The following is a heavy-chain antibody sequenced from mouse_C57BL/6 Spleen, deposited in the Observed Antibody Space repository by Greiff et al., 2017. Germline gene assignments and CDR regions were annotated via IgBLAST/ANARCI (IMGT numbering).Heavy chain of an antibody. Sequence: VQWVESGAELARPGASVKLSCKASGYTFTSYGISWVKQRTGQGLEWIGEIYPRSGNTYYNEKFKGKATLTADKSSSTAYMELRSLTSEDSAVYFCARKDYGSSYYYAMDYWGQGTSVTVSS. J-gene: IGHJ4*01. CDR2: IYPRSGNT. CDR3: ARKDYGSSYYYAMDY. V-gene: IGHV1-81*01. D-gene: IGHD1-1*01. CDR1: GYTFTSYG.